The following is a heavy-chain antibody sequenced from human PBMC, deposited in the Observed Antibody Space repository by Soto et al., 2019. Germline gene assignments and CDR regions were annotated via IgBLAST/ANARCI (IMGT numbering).Heavy chain of an antibody. D-gene: IGHD3-22*01. J-gene: IGHJ4*02. CDR1: GFTFSLCA. Sequence: EVQLLESGGGLVQPGGSLRLSCAASGFTFSLCAMSWVRQAPGKGLEWVSAISSSGDNIYYAGSVKGRFTISRDNSRNKLYLQMNSLRAEDTAVYYCARREYYDTTGYFDYWGQGTLVTVS. V-gene: IGHV3-23*01. CDR2: ISSSGDNI. CDR3: ARREYYDTTGYFDY.